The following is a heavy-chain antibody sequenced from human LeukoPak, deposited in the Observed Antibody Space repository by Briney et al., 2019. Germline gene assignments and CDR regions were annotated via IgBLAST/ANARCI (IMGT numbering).Heavy chain of an antibody. J-gene: IGHJ6*03. V-gene: IGHV1-69*06. D-gene: IGHD1-14*01. CDR3: TRHTEGSPAYYYYYMDV. CDR2: IIPIFGTA. CDR1: GGTFSSYA. Sequence: SVKVSCKASGGTFSSYAISWVRQAPGQGLEWMGGIIPIFGTANYAQKFQGRVTITADKSTSTAYMELNSLKTEDTAVYYCTRHTEGSPAYYYYYMDVWGKGTTVTVSS.